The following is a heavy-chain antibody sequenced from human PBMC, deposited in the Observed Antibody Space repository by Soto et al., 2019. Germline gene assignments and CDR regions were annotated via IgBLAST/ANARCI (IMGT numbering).Heavy chain of an antibody. J-gene: IGHJ4*02. D-gene: IGHD6-6*01. V-gene: IGHV3-21*01. CDR1: GFTFSSYS. Sequence: GGSLRLSCAASGFTFSSYSMNWVRQAPGKGLEWVSSISSSSSYIYYADSVKGRFTISRDNAKNSLYLQMNSLRAEDTAVYYWARAAAGEVVGYSSSYRRTYFDYWGQGTLVTVSS. CDR3: ARAAAGEVVGYSSSYRRTYFDY. CDR2: ISSSSSYI.